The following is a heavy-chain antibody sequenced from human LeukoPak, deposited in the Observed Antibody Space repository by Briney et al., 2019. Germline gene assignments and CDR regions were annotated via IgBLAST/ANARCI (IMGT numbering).Heavy chain of an antibody. CDR3: ARETRYIVTSKYNASDI. CDR2: VSPYNGNT. V-gene: IGHV1-18*01. Sequence: ASVKVSCKTSGYTFSSYGYSWVRQAPGQGLEWMGWVSPYNGNTRYQEKFQGRVTMTTDISASTVYMELRSLRSDDTAVYYCARETRYIVTSKYNASDIWGQGTMVTVSS. CDR1: GYTFSSYG. J-gene: IGHJ3*02. D-gene: IGHD5-12*01.